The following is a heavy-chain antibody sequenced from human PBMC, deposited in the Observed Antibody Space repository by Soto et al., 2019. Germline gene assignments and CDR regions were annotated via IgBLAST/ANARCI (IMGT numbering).Heavy chain of an antibody. D-gene: IGHD1-20*01. J-gene: IGHJ6*03. V-gene: IGHV3-48*01. CDR2: ISSSSSTI. Sequence: GGSLRLSCAASGFTFSSYSMNWVRQAPGKGLEWVSYISSSSSTIYYADSVKGRFTISRDNAKNSLYLQMNSLRAEDTAVYYCARVPTTRHTWNPHAYYMDVWGKGTTVTVSS. CDR1: GFTFSSYS. CDR3: ARVPTTRHTWNPHAYYMDV.